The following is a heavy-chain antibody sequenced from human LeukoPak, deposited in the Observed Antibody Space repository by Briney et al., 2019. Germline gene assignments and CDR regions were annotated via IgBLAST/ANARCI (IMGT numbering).Heavy chain of an antibody. V-gene: IGHV4-4*02. CDR3: AGLVGRYSSGLYYYYFDY. J-gene: IGHJ4*02. CDR2: MYLSGTT. CDR1: GDSINSLDL. D-gene: IGHD3-22*01. Sequence: SETLSLTCTVSGDSINSLDLWSWVRQPLGKGLEWIGEMYLSGTTHSNPSVKSRVTISIDKSKNQFFLNLSSVTAADTAVYYCAGLVGRYSSGLYYYYFDYWGQGTLVTVSS.